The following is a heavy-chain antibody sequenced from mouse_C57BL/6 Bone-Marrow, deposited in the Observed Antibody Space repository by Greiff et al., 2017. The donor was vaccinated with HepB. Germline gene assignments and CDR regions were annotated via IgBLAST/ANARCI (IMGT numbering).Heavy chain of an antibody. V-gene: IGHV1-74*01. CDR2: IHPSDSDT. D-gene: IGHD1-1*01. J-gene: IGHJ2*01. CDR1: GYTFTSYW. CDR3: AMGLNYYGSPFY. Sequence: VKLQQPGAELVKPGASVKVSCKASGYTFTSYWMHWVKQRPGQGLEWIGRIHPSDSDTNYNQKFKGKATLTVDKSSSTAYMQLSSLTSEDSAVYYCAMGLNYYGSPFYWGQGTTLTVSS.